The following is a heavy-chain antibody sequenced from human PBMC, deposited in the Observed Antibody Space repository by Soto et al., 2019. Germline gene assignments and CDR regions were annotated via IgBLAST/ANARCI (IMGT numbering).Heavy chain of an antibody. CDR3: VRNSPIGSTFSGNDAIDY. Sequence: ASVKVSCKTSDYTFTSYGISWVRQAPGQGLEWIGWINPYNGNTNYAQKFQGRVTMTTDTSTSTAYMELRSLRSEDTAVYYCVRNSPIGSTFSGNDAIDYWGQGTQVTVSS. CDR2: INPYNGNT. J-gene: IGHJ4*02. CDR1: DYTFTSYG. D-gene: IGHD5-12*01. V-gene: IGHV1-18*01.